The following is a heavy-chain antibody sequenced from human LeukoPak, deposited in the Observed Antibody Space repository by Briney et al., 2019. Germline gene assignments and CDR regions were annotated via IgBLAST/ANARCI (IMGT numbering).Heavy chain of an antibody. CDR3: ARDRNIVVVTAIGAFDI. Sequence: GGSLRLSCVVSGFTFSSYSMNWVRQAPGKGLEWVSSIRTSGADKYYADSVKGRFTISRDNSKNTLYLQMNSLRAEDTAVYYCARDRNIVVVTAIGAFDIWGQGTMVTVSS. CDR1: GFTFSSYS. D-gene: IGHD2-21*02. J-gene: IGHJ3*02. V-gene: IGHV3-21*01. CDR2: IRTSGADK.